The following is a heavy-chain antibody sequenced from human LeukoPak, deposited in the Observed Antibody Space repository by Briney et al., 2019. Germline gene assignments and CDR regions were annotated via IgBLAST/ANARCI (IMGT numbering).Heavy chain of an antibody. J-gene: IGHJ4*02. CDR1: GFTFKKYV. Sequence: GGSLRLSCVASGFTFKKYVMNWVRQAPGKGLEWLATIYGSGVSISYADSVKGRVTISRDNSNNTLYLQMNSLRAEDTAMYYCAKDLGWELPAEAYWGQGILVTVSS. D-gene: IGHD1-26*01. V-gene: IGHV3-23*01. CDR3: AKDLGWELPAEAY. CDR2: IYGSGVSI.